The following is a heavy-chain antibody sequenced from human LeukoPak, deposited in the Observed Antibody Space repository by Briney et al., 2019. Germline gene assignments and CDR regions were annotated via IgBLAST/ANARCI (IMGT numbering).Heavy chain of an antibody. D-gene: IGHD4-17*01. CDR2: ISSSSSYI. CDR1: GFTFSSYN. Sequence: PGGSLRLSCAASGFTFSSYNMNWVRQAPGKGLEWVSSISSSSSYIYYADSVKGRFTISRDNAENSLYLQMNSLRAEDTAVYYCARDLYGDYSFDYWGQGTLVTVSS. CDR3: ARDLYGDYSFDY. J-gene: IGHJ4*02. V-gene: IGHV3-21*01.